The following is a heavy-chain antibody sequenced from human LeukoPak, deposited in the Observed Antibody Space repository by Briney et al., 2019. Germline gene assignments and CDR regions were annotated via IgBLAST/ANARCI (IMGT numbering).Heavy chain of an antibody. D-gene: IGHD3-10*01. J-gene: IGHJ3*02. Sequence: PGGSLRLSCAASGFTFSSYAMSWVRQAPGKGLEWVSAISGSGGSTYYADSVKGRFTISRDNSKNTPYLQMISLRAEGTAVYYCAKAGHVLLWFGESFFGAFDIWGQGTMVTVSS. CDR2: ISGSGGST. V-gene: IGHV3-23*01. CDR1: GFTFSSYA. CDR3: AKAGHVLLWFGESFFGAFDI.